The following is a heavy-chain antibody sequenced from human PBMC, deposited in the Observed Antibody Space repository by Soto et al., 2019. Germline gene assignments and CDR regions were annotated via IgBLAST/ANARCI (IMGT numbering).Heavy chain of an antibody. D-gene: IGHD3-22*01. V-gene: IGHV4-59*01. CDR1: GDSISSYY. Sequence: QVQLQESGPGLVKPSETLSLTSAVSGDSISSYYCMWIRQPPGKGLESIGYLYYGRSANYNPSLKSRVPLSVDTSTNQCSLTLSYMTAADTAVYYCALRSMAVVPEYWGQGTLVTVSS. CDR3: ALRSMAVVPEY. CDR2: LYYGRSA. J-gene: IGHJ4*02.